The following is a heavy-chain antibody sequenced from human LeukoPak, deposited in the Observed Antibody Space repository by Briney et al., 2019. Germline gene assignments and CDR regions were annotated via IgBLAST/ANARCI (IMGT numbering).Heavy chain of an antibody. CDR3: ARDVFGYSYGCVDY. Sequence: PGGSLRLSCAASGFTFSSYWMSWVRQAPGKGLEWVANIKQDGSEKYYVDSVKGRFTISRDNAKNSLYLQMNSLRAEDTAVYYCARDVFGYSYGCVDYWGQGTLVTVAS. CDR1: GFTFSSYW. V-gene: IGHV3-7*01. D-gene: IGHD5-18*01. J-gene: IGHJ4*02. CDR2: IKQDGSEK.